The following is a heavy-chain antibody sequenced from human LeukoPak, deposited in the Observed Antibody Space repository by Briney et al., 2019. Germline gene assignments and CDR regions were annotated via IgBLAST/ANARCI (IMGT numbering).Heavy chain of an antibody. Sequence: GESLQISCQGSGYSFTSYWIGWVRQMPGKGLEWMGIIYPGDSDTRYSPSFQGQVTISADKSISTAYLQWSSLKASDTAMYYCLALVGATHYYYGMDVWGQGTTVTVSS. D-gene: IGHD1-26*01. J-gene: IGHJ6*02. V-gene: IGHV5-51*01. CDR2: IYPGDSDT. CDR3: LALVGATHYYYGMDV. CDR1: GYSFTSYW.